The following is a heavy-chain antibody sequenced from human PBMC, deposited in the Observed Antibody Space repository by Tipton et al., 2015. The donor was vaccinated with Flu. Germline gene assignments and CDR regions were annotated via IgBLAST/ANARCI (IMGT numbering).Heavy chain of an antibody. CDR1: VGSISSGSYY. CDR3: ARGYSSSLGLPFDY. Sequence: TLSLTCTVSVGSISSGSYYWTWIRQPAGKELEWIGRIYTSGSTNYNPSLKSRVTMSLDTSKNQFSMKLSSVTAADTAVYYCARGYSSSLGLPFDYWGQGTLVTVSA. CDR2: IYTSGST. D-gene: IGHD6-19*01. V-gene: IGHV4-61*02. J-gene: IGHJ4*02.